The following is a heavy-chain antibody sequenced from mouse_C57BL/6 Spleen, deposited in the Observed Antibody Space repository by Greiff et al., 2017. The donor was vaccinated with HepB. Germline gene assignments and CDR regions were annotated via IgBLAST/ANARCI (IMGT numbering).Heavy chain of an antibody. D-gene: IGHD1-1*01. CDR3: ARPNYYGSSWFAY. CDR1: GFTFSDYG. V-gene: IGHV5-17*01. J-gene: IGHJ3*01. CDR2: ISGGSSTI. Sequence: DVQLVESGGGLVKPGGSLKLSCAASGFTFSDYGMHWVRQAPEKGLEWVAYISGGSSTIYYADTVKGRFTISRDNAKNTLFLQMTSLRSEDTAMYYCARPNYYGSSWFAYWGQGTLVTVSA.